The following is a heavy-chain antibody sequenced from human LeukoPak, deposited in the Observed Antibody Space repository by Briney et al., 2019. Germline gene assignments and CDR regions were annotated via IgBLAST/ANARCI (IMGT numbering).Heavy chain of an antibody. Sequence: RAGGSLRLSCAASGFTFDDYGMSWVRQAPGKGLEWVSGINWNGGSTGYADSVKGRFTISRDNARNTLYLQMNSLRVEDTAVYYCARDGSLPDYWGQGTLVTVSS. V-gene: IGHV3-20*04. CDR3: ARDGSLPDY. CDR2: INWNGGST. CDR1: GFTFDDYG. J-gene: IGHJ4*02.